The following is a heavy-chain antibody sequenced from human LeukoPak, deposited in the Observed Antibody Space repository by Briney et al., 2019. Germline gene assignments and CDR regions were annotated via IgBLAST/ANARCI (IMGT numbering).Heavy chain of an antibody. CDR3: AKLLRVSMTVDDALDI. Sequence: QPGGSLRLSCAASGFTFRSYGMSWVRQAPGKGLGWVSVISGSGSSTYYADSVKGRFTISRDNSKNTLYLQMNSLRAEDTAVYYCAKLLRVSMTVDDALDIWGQGTMVTVSS. CDR1: GFTFRSYG. CDR2: ISGSGSST. D-gene: IGHD3-22*01. J-gene: IGHJ3*02. V-gene: IGHV3-23*01.